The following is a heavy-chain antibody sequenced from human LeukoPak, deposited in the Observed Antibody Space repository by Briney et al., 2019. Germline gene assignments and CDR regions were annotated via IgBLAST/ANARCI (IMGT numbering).Heavy chain of an antibody. Sequence: PGGSLRLSCAASGFTFSSYAMSWXXQAPGKGLXXXXSITAGXDSTYYAXXVKGRXXISRXNSKNALYLQMNSLRAEDTAVYYCATLPLGTTTRFHYWGQGSLVTVSA. D-gene: IGHD1-26*01. CDR3: ATLPLGTTTRFHY. J-gene: IGHJ4*02. V-gene: IGHV3-23*01. CDR2: ITAGXDST. CDR1: GFTFSSYA.